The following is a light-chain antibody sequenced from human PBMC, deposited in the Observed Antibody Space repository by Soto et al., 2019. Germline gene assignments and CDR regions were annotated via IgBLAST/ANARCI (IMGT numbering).Light chain of an antibody. J-gene: IGKJ1*01. Sequence: EIVLTQSPATLSLSPGERATLSCRASQSISTNLAWYQQKPGQAPRLLIYDACNRATGIPARFSGSGSGTDFTLTISSLEPEDFAIYYCQQRSNWPRTFGQGTKVDIK. CDR1: QSISTN. CDR3: QQRSNWPRT. V-gene: IGKV3-11*01. CDR2: DAC.